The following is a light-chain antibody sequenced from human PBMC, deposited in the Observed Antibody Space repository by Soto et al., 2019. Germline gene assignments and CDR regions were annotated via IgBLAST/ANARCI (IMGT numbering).Light chain of an antibody. CDR1: QTLRSGY. J-gene: IGKJ1*01. V-gene: IGKV3-20*01. CDR2: DVS. CDR3: QQYGSSPT. Sequence: EIVLTQSPGTLSLSPGDRATLSCRASQTLRSGYLAWYQHKPGQPPRLLIYDVSSRTPGTPDRFSGSGSGTDFALTISRLEPEDFAVYYCQQYGSSPTFGQGTKVDI.